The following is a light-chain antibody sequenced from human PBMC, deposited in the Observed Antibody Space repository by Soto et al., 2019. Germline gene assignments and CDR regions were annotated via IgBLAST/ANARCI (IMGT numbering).Light chain of an antibody. J-gene: IGKJ1*01. CDR2: GAS. CDR3: QQYNNWPPWT. Sequence: EIVMTQSPGTLSGSPGERATLSCRASQSISTNLAWYQQKPGQTPGLLIYGASTRATDIPARFSGSGSGTEFTLTIGSLQSEDSAVYYCQQYNNWPPWTFGQGTKVEI. CDR1: QSISTN. V-gene: IGKV3-15*01.